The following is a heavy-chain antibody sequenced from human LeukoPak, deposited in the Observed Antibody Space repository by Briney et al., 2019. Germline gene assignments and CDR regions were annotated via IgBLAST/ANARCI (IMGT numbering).Heavy chain of an antibody. V-gene: IGHV4-59*08. CDR1: GGSISSYY. CDR3: ASSAAGTFDFDY. J-gene: IGHJ4*02. D-gene: IGHD6-13*01. Sequence: SETLSLTCTVSGGSISSYYWSWIRQPPGKGLEWIGYIYYSGSTNYNPSLKSRVTISVDTSKNQFSLKLSSVTAADTAVYYCASSAAGTFDFDYWGQGTLVTVSS. CDR2: IYYSGST.